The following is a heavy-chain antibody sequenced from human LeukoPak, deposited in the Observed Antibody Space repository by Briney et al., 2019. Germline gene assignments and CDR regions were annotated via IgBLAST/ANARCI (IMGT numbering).Heavy chain of an antibody. CDR1: GGSISSYY. CDR2: IHSSGNN. D-gene: IGHD4-17*01. V-gene: IGHV4-59*01. CDR3: AKGVTTFDS. Sequence: PSETLSLTCTVSGGSISSYYWSWIRQPPGKGLEWIGYIHSSGNNNYSPTLKSRLTVSVDTSKNQFSLKLTSVTAADTAVYFCAKGVTTFDSWGQGTLVTVSS. J-gene: IGHJ4*02.